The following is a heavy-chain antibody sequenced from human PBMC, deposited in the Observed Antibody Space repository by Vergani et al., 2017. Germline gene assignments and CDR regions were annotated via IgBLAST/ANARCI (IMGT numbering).Heavy chain of an antibody. CDR3: AKDTGRITMIVVD. V-gene: IGHV3-30*18. D-gene: IGHD3-22*01. CDR1: GITFKNAW. J-gene: IGHJ4*02. CDR2: ISYDGSNK. Sequence: VQVVESGGGLIKPGGSLRLSCVVSGITFKNAWINWVRQAPGKGLEWVAVISYDGSNKYYADSVKGRFTISRDNSKNTLYLQMNSLRAEDTAVYYCAKDTGRITMIVVDWGQGTLVTVSS.